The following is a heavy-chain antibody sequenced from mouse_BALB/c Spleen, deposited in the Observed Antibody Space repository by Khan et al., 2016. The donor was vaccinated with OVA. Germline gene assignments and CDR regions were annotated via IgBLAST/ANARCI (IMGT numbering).Heavy chain of an antibody. V-gene: IGHV5-6*01. CDR2: ISSGGHYT. D-gene: IGHD1-1*01. CDR3: ARSITKSGGDYYAMDY. J-gene: IGHJ4*01. CDR1: GFTFSSYG. Sequence: EVHLVESGGDLVNPGGSLKLSCAASGFTFSSYGMSWVRQTPDQRLEWVATISSGGHYTYFPDSVRGRFTISRDTAKNTLYLQLSSLTSEDTDIYYGARSITKSGGDYYAMDYWGQGTSVTVSS.